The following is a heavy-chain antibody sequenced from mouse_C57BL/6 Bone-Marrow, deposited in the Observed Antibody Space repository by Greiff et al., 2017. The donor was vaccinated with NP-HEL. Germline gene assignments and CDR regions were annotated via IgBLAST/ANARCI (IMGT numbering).Heavy chain of an antibody. V-gene: IGHV5-4*03. CDR2: ISDGGSYT. CDR3: AVMDY. Sequence: EVNLVESGGGLVKPGGSLKLSCAASGFTFSSYAMSWVRQTPEKRLEWVATISDGGSYTYYPDNVKGRFTISRDNAKNNLYLQMSHLKSEDTAMYYCAVMDYWGQGTSVTVSS. CDR1: GFTFSSYA. J-gene: IGHJ4*01.